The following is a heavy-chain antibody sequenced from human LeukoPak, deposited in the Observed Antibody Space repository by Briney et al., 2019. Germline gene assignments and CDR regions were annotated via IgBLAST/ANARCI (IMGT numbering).Heavy chain of an antibody. Sequence: SSETLSLTCTVSGVSISSNSYYWVWIRQPPGKGLEWIGSISYSGSPYYNPSLTSRITISADTSKNQFSLKLNSVTAADTAVYYCARKDGTLFEYWGQGTLVTASS. V-gene: IGHV4-39*01. D-gene: IGHD1-1*01. CDR2: ISYSGSP. J-gene: IGHJ4*02. CDR1: GVSISSNSYY. CDR3: ARKDGTLFEY.